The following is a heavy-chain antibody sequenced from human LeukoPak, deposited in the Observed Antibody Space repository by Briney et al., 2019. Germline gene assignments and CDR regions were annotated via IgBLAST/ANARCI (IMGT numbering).Heavy chain of an antibody. CDR3: AREILGGFNPGAY. D-gene: IGHD1-14*01. CDR2: IHRSGSP. V-gene: IGHV4-4*02. CDR1: LDSTTSNF. J-gene: IGHJ4*02. Sequence: SETLSLTCTVSLDSTTSNFWSWVRQPPGKSLEWIGEIHRSGSPNYNPSLQSRVTISIDRSRNQIALELSSVTAADTAVYYCAREILGGFNPGAYWGQGTLVTVSP.